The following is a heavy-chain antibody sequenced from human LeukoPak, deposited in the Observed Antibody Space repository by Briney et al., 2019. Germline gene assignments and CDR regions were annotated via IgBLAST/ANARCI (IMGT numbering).Heavy chain of an antibody. CDR3: VKSSLVRGPNESIGYYYGMDV. V-gene: IGHV3-64D*06. CDR2: ITRNGDST. CDR1: GFTFSTYT. D-gene: IGHD3-10*01. Sequence: GGSLRLSCSASGFTFSTYTMHWVRQAPGKGLEYVSAITRNGDSTYYADSVKGRFTISRDNSKSSLYLQMSRLRTEDTAVYFCVKSSLVRGPNESIGYYYGMDVWGKGTTVTVSS. J-gene: IGHJ6*04.